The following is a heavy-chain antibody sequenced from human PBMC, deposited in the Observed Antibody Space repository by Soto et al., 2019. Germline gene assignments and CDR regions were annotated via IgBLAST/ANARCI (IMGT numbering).Heavy chain of an antibody. D-gene: IGHD2-2*01. CDR3: ARHVPAAGYYYGMDV. V-gene: IGHV1-69*12. CDR2: IIPIFGTA. CDR1: GGTFSSYA. Sequence: QVQLVQSGAEVKKPGSSVKVSCKASGGTFSSYAISWVRQDPGQGLEWMGGIIPIFGTANYAQKFQGRVTITANASTSTAYMELSSLRSEDTAVYYCARHVPAAGYYYGMDVWGQGTTVTVSS. J-gene: IGHJ6*02.